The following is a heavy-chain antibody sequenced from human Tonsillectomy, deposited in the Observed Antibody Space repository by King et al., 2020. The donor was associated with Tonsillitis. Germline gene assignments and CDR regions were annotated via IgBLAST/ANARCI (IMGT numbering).Heavy chain of an antibody. D-gene: IGHD6-19*01. CDR2: ISSNGGST. CDR1: GFTFSSYA. CDR3: VKSRPTCSSGWPYYFDY. J-gene: IGHJ4*02. Sequence: VQLVESGGGLVQPGGSLRLSCSASGFTFSSYAMHWVRQAPGKGLEYVSAISSNGGSTYYADSVKGRFTISRDNSKNTLYLQMSSLRAEDTAVYYCVKSRPTCSSGWPYYFDYWGQGTLVTVSS. V-gene: IGHV3-64D*06.